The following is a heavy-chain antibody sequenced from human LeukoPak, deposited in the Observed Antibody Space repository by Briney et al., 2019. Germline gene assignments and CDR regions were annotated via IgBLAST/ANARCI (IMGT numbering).Heavy chain of an antibody. CDR3: TREASSNYYYYMDV. CDR2: IRRKAHSYAT. J-gene: IGHJ6*03. Sequence: PGGSLRLSCAASGFTFSAAAMHWVRQASGKGREWVGRIRRKAHSYATAYGASVKGRFTISRDDSKNTAYLQMNSLKTEDTAVYYCTREASSNYYYYMDVWSKGTTVTVSS. CDR1: GFTFSAAA. V-gene: IGHV3-73*01. D-gene: IGHD3-10*01.